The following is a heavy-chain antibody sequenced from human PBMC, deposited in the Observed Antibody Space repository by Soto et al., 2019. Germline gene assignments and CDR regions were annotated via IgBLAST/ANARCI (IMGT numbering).Heavy chain of an antibody. D-gene: IGHD4-17*01. Sequence: QITLKESGPTLVKYTQTLTLTGTFSGVSLRSTEVGVGWIRQTPGKALEWHALIYWDDDKRYGPSLKSRLTITKDTSKDQVILTITNMDLVDTGTYYCAHRSGDTQTFDFWRQGTTVTVAS. CDR1: GVSLRSTEVG. CDR3: AHRSGDTQTFDF. J-gene: IGHJ3*01. V-gene: IGHV2-5*05. CDR2: IYWDDDK.